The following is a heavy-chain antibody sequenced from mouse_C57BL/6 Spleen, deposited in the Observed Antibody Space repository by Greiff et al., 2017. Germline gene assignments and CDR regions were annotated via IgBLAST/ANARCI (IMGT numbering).Heavy chain of an antibody. J-gene: IGHJ3*01. V-gene: IGHV5-17*01. CDR3: ARDYGSLAY. CDR2: ISSGSSTI. Sequence: EVKVVESGGGLVKPGGSLKLSCAASGFTFSDYGMHWVRQAPEKGLEWVAYISSGSSTIYYADTVKGRFTISRDNAKNTLFLQMTSLRSEDTAMYYCARDYGSLAYWGQGTLVTVSA. CDR1: GFTFSDYG. D-gene: IGHD1-1*01.